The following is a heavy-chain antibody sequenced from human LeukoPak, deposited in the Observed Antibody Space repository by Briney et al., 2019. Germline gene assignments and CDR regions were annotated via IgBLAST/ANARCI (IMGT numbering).Heavy chain of an antibody. J-gene: IGHJ4*02. CDR3: AKDLSSGEYGSGSYYDY. CDR2: ISGSGGST. D-gene: IGHD3-10*01. V-gene: IGHV3-23*01. Sequence: GGSLRLSCAASGFTFSSYAMSWVRQAPGKGLEWVSAISGSGGSTYYADSVKGRFTISRDNSKNTLYLQMNSLRAEDTAVYYCAKDLSSGEYGSGSYYDYWGQGTLVTVSS. CDR1: GFTFSSYA.